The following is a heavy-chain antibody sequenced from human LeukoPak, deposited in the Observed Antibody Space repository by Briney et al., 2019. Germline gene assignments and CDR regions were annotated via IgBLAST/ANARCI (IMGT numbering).Heavy chain of an antibody. CDR3: AKDSRGGWSGYFDL. CDR1: GFIFSSYG. V-gene: IGHV3-33*06. J-gene: IGHJ4*02. D-gene: IGHD6-19*01. Sequence: GGSLRLSCAASGFIFSSYGMYWVRQAPGKGLEWLTVIWHDGSAEFYADSVRGRFSISRDDSKNTVYLQMTSLRAEDTALYYCAKDSRGGWSGYFDLWGQGTLVTVSS. CDR2: IWHDGSAE.